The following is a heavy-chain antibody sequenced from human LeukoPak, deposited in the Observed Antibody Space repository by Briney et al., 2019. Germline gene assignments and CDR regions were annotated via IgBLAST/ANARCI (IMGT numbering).Heavy chain of an antibody. V-gene: IGHV3-74*01. D-gene: IGHD2/OR15-2a*01. CDR1: GFTFSSYW. Sequence: PGGSLRLSCAASGFTFSSYWMYWARQAPGKGLVWVSRINSDGSTTSYADSVKGRFTISRDNAKNTLYLQMNSLRAEDTAVYYCARVGTTSNFYYYYGMDVWGQGTTVTVSS. CDR3: ARVGTTSNFYYYYGMDV. J-gene: IGHJ6*02. CDR2: INSDGSTT.